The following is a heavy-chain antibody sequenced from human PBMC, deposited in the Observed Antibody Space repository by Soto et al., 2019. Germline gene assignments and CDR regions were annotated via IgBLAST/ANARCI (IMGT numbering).Heavy chain of an antibody. CDR2: IYPSGSP. CDR3: ARDDFWVGRTHDY. J-gene: IGHJ4*02. V-gene: IGHV4-4*07. Sequence: QVQLQESGPGLVKPSETLSLTCTVSGGSISNYYWSWIRQPPGKGLEWIGRIYPSGSPNYNPSLKSLGPMSEDTSNHHISLELKLTSVTAADAAVYYCARDDFWVGRTHDYWGQGILVTVSP. D-gene: IGHD3-3*01. CDR1: GGSISNYY.